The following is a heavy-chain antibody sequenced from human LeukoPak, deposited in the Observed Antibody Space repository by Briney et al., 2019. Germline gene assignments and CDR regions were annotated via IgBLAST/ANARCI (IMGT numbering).Heavy chain of an antibody. J-gene: IGHJ5*02. D-gene: IGHD5-18*01. CDR1: GFTFSSYG. Sequence: PGGSLRLSCAASGFTFSSYGMHWVRQAPGKGLEWLSYISSNGYTIYYADSVKGRFTISRDNAKNSLYLQMNSLRAEDTAVYYCARLRIQLFDPWGQGTLVTVSS. CDR2: ISSNGYTI. V-gene: IGHV3-48*04. CDR3: ARLRIQLFDP.